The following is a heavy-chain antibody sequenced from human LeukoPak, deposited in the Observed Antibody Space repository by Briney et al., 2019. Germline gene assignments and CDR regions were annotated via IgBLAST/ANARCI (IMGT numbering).Heavy chain of an antibody. Sequence: PGGSLRLSCAASGFTFSSYSMNWVRNAQGKGLEWVSSISSSSSYIYYADSVKGRFTISRDNAKNSLYLQMNSLRAEDTAVYYCARDDGGNSVPLDYWGQGTLVTVSS. J-gene: IGHJ4*02. D-gene: IGHD4-23*01. V-gene: IGHV3-21*01. CDR1: GFTFSSYS. CDR2: ISSSSSYI. CDR3: ARDDGGNSVPLDY.